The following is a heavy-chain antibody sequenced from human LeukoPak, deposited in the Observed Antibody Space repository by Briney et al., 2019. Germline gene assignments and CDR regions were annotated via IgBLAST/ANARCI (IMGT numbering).Heavy chain of an antibody. J-gene: IGHJ4*02. CDR2: ISSSSSTI. D-gene: IGHD6-13*01. CDR1: GFTFSSYS. Sequence: PGGSLRLSCAASGFTFSSYSMNWVRQAPGKGLEWVSYISSSSSTIYYADSVKGRFTISRDNAKNSLYLQMNSLRAEDTAVYYCARDPIAAAGTGEDYWGQGTLVTVSS. CDR3: ARDPIAAAGTGEDY. V-gene: IGHV3-48*01.